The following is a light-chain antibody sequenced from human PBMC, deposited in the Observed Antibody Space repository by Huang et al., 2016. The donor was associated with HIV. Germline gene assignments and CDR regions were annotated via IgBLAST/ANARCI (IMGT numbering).Light chain of an antibody. CDR2: DAS. Sequence: EIVLTQSPGTLSLPPGERATLSCRASQSVGRNVGWYQQKAGQTPRLVIHDASTRATGIPARFSGSGSGTDFTLTISSLEPEDVAVYYCQQRDSFGQGTRLDIK. V-gene: IGKV3-11*01. J-gene: IGKJ5*01. CDR1: QSVGRN. CDR3: QQRDS.